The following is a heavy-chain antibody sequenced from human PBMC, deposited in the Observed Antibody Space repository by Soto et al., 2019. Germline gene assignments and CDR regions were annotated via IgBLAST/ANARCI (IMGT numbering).Heavy chain of an antibody. CDR3: AKDRGVVVTAAPLRYGMDV. CDR1: GFAFSSFG. Sequence: LRLSCAASGFAFSSFGMHWVRQAPGKGLEWVTFISYDGSDKYSADSVKGRFTISRDNSKNTLYLQMNSLRPEDTAVYYCAKDRGVVVTAAPLRYGMDVWGQGTKVTVYS. V-gene: IGHV3-30*18. J-gene: IGHJ6*02. CDR2: ISYDGSDK. D-gene: IGHD2-2*01.